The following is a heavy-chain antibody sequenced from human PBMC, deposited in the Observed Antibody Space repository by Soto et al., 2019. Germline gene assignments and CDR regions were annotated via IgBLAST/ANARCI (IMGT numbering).Heavy chain of an antibody. Sequence: ASVKVSCKASGYTFTKYYVLWVRRAPGQGLEWVGRINPNTGGTNYAQKFQDRVTMTRDTSITTAYTELSRLRSDDTAVYYCARQLAYCGGDCYTEPIDYWGQGTQVTVSS. CDR2: INPNTGGT. J-gene: IGHJ4*02. CDR1: GYTFTKYY. V-gene: IGHV1-2*06. D-gene: IGHD2-21*02. CDR3: ARQLAYCGGDCYTEPIDY.